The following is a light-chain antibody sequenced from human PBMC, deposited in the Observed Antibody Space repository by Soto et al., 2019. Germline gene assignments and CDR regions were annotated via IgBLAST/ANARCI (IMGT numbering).Light chain of an antibody. J-gene: IGLJ1*01. V-gene: IGLV1-47*01. CDR3: GSWDSSLSAYV. CDR1: SSNIGKNF. CDR2: RND. Sequence: QSVLTQPPSASGTPGQRVTISCSGASSNIGKNFVYWYQQLPRTTPKLLISRNDQRPSGVPERFSGSKSGTSATLGITGFQTGDEADYYCGSWDSSLSAYVFGTGTKVTVL.